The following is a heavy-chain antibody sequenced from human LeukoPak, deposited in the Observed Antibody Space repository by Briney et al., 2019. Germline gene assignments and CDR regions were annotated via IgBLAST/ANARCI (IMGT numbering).Heavy chain of an antibody. Sequence: GTSLRLFCEASGFTFGNYAIHWLRQVPGEALEWVAIITHNGGTQYYADGVMGRFTISRDNSLSTVFLQMNSLRPEDTAGYYCARDAQSGVVSDFDYWGQGTLVTSSS. D-gene: IGHD1-26*01. J-gene: IGHJ4*02. CDR2: ITHNGGTQ. CDR1: GFTFGNYA. V-gene: IGHV3-30-3*01. CDR3: ARDAQSGVVSDFDY.